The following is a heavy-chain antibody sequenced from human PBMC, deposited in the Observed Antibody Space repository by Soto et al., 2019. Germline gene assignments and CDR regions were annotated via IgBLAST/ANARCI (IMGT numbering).Heavy chain of an antibody. D-gene: IGHD6-6*01. J-gene: IGHJ4*02. V-gene: IGHV3-23*01. CDR2: ISGSGGST. Sequence: GGSLRLSCAASGFTFSSYAMSWVRQAPGKGLEWVSAISGSGGSTYYADSVKGRFTISRDNSKNTLYLQMNSLRAEDTAVYYCARAEHRIAARTGFDYWGQGTLVTVSS. CDR1: GFTFSSYA. CDR3: ARAEHRIAARTGFDY.